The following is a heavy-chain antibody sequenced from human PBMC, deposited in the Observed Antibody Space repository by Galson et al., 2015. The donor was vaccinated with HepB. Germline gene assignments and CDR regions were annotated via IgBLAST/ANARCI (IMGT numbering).Heavy chain of an antibody. Sequence: ETLSLTCAVYGGSFSGYYWSWIRQPPGKGLEWIGEINHSGSTNYNPSLKSRVTISVDTSKNQFSLKLSSVTAADTAVYYCARAITIVRGLAYYGMDVWGQGTTVTVSS. J-gene: IGHJ6*02. D-gene: IGHD3-10*01. CDR2: INHSGST. V-gene: IGHV4-34*01. CDR1: GGSFSGYY. CDR3: ARAITIVRGLAYYGMDV.